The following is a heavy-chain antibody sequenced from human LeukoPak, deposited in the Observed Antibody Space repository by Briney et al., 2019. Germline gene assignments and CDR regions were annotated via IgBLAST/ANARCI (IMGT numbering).Heavy chain of an antibody. D-gene: IGHD3-10*01. CDR2: VHHSGGT. J-gene: IGHJ4*02. V-gene: IGHV4-4*02. CDR1: GGSISSSNW. Sequence: SETLSLTCAVSGGSISSSNWWSWVRQPPGKGLEWIGEVHHSGGTNYNPSLKSRVTISADRSNNRFSLSLNSVIAADTAVFYCARGEEYGSGTVHFDYWGQGILVTVSS. CDR3: ARGEEYGSGTVHFDY.